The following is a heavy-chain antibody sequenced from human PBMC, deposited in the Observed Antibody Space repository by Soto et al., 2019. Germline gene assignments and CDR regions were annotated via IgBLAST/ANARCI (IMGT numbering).Heavy chain of an antibody. D-gene: IGHD6-13*01. V-gene: IGHV3-73*01. CDR3: TSWQQLGDYYYGMDV. CDR1: GFTFSGSA. J-gene: IGHJ6*02. Sequence: EVQLVESGGGLVQPGGSLKLSCAASGFTFSGSAMHWVRQASGKGLEWVGRIRSKANSYATAYAASVKGRFTISRDDSKNTAYLQMNSLKTEDTAVYYCTSWQQLGDYYYGMDVWGQGTTVTVSS. CDR2: IRSKANSYAT.